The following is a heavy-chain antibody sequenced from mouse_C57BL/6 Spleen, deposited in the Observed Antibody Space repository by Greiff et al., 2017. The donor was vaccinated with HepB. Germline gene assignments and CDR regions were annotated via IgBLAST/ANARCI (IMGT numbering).Heavy chain of an antibody. V-gene: IGHV14-4*01. CDR2: IDPENGDT. Sequence: EVQLKESGAELVRPGASVKLSCTASGFNIKDDYMHWVKQRPEQGLEWIGWIDPENGDTESASKFQGKATITADTSSNAAYLQLSSLTSEDSAVYYCTGTGTSWFAYWGQGTLVTVSA. CDR1: GFNIKDDY. D-gene: IGHD4-1*01. CDR3: TGTGTSWFAY. J-gene: IGHJ3*01.